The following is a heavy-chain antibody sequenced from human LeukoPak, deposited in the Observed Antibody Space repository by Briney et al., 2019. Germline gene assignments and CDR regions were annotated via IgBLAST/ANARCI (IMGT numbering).Heavy chain of an antibody. V-gene: IGHV4-4*07. CDR3: ARERGGNSGYEVWFDS. D-gene: IGHD5-12*01. Sequence: SETLSLTCTVSGGSISSYYWSWIRQPPGKGLEWIGRIYTSGSTNYNPSLKSRVTMSVDTSKNQFSLKLSSVTAADTAVYYCARERGGNSGYEVWFDSWGQGTLVTVSS. CDR2: IYTSGST. CDR1: GGSISSYY. J-gene: IGHJ5*01.